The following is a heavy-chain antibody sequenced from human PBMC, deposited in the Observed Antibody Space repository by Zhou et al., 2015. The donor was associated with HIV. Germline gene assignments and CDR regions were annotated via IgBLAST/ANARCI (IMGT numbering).Heavy chain of an antibody. Sequence: VQLVESGGGVVQPGRSLRLSCAASGFTFSGHAMHWVRQAPGKGLEWLSYISRSGITVYYADSVKGRFTISRDNAKNSLYLQMNSLRAEDTAVYYCARDQRGSSWHRSSGMDVWGQGTTVTVSS. CDR3: ARDQRGSSWHRSSGMDV. D-gene: IGHD6-13*01. CDR2: ISRSGITV. J-gene: IGHJ6*02. V-gene: IGHV3-48*04. CDR1: GFTFSGHA.